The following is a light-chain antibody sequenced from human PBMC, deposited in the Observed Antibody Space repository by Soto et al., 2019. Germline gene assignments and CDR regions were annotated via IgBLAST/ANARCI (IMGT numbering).Light chain of an antibody. CDR1: QSVSRX. V-gene: IGKV3-15*01. Sequence: PGERATLSCRASQSVSRXLVWXQQXPXXXXXLXXXDTSTRATGIPARFSGSGSGTEFTLTISSLQSEDFAVYYCQQYNTWTSITFGQGTRLEIK. J-gene: IGKJ5*01. CDR2: DTS. CDR3: QQYNTWTSIT.